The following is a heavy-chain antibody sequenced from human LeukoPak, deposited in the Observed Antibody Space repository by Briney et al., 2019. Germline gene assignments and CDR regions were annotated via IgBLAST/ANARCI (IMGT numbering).Heavy chain of an antibody. Sequence: GESLKISCKGSGYSFSSYWIGWARQMPGKGLEWMGIIYPGDSDTRYSPSFQGQVTFSADKSINTAYLQWSSLKASDTAIYYCASLLLGDATMVTGWFDPWGQGTLVTVSS. J-gene: IGHJ5*02. V-gene: IGHV5-51*01. CDR1: GYSFSSYW. D-gene: IGHD5-18*01. CDR2: IYPGDSDT. CDR3: ASLLLGDATMVTGWFDP.